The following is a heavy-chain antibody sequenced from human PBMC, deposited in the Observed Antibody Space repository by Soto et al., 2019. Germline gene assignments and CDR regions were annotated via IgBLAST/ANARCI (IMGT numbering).Heavy chain of an antibody. CDR2: IYYSGST. D-gene: IGHD2-15*01. Sequence: SQTLSLRGSVSGGSIRSSSYYWGWIRHPPGKGLEWIGSIYYSGSTYYNPSLKSRVTISVDTSKNQFSLKLSSVTAADTAVYYCAGGCSGCSCFRWGGDAFDIWGPATMVTVSS. V-gene: IGHV4-39*01. J-gene: IGHJ3*02. CDR3: AGGCSGCSCFRWGGDAFDI. CDR1: GGSIRSSSYY.